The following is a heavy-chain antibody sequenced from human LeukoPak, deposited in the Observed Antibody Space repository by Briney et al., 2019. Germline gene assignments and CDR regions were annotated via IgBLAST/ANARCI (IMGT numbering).Heavy chain of an antibody. CDR1: GDSISSGNYY. CDR3: ARSEFGDLFDP. V-gene: IGHV4-61*02. Sequence: SETLSLTCTVSGDSISSGNYYWTWIRQPAGKGLEWIGRIYTSGNTNYNPSLKSRVTMSVDTSKNQFSLKLSSVTAADTAVYYCARSEFGDLFDPWGQGTLVTVSS. D-gene: IGHD3-16*01. J-gene: IGHJ5*02. CDR2: IYTSGNT.